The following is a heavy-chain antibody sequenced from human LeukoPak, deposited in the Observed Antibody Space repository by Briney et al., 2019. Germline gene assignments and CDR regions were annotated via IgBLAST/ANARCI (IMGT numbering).Heavy chain of an antibody. CDR3: ARGHYDFWSGYPYYFDY. Sequence: PGGSLRLSCAASGFTFSSYGMHWVRQAPGKGLEWVAVIWYDGSNKYYADSVKGRFTISRDNSKNTLYLQMNSLRAEDTAVYHCARGHYDFWSGYPYYFDYWGQGTLVTVSS. CDR2: IWYDGSNK. D-gene: IGHD3-3*01. J-gene: IGHJ4*02. V-gene: IGHV3-33*01. CDR1: GFTFSSYG.